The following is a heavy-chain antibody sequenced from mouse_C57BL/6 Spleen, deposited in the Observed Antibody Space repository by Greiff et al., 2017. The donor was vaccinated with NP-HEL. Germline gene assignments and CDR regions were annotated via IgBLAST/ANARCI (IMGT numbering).Heavy chain of an antibody. CDR3: ANYDGYYGWFAY. CDR2: INPSTGGT. Sequence: EVQLQQSGPELVKPGASVKISCKASGYSFTGYYMNWVKQSPEKSLEWIGEINPSTGGTTYNQKFKAKATLTVDKSSSTAYMQLKSLTSEDSAVYYCANYDGYYGWFAYWGQGTLVTVSA. J-gene: IGHJ3*01. D-gene: IGHD2-3*01. V-gene: IGHV1-42*01. CDR1: GYSFTGYY.